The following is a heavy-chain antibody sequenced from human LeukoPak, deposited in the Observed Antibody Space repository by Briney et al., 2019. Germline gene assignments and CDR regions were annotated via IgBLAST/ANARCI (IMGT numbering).Heavy chain of an antibody. CDR3: ATTPYDFWSGYPKD. CDR1: GYTLTELS. CDR2: FDPEDGET. V-gene: IGHV1-24*01. D-gene: IGHD3-3*01. Sequence: ASVKVSCKVSGYTLTELSMHWVRQAPGKGLEWMRGFDPEDGETIYAQKFQGRVTMTEDTSPDTAYMELSSLRSEDTAVYYCATTPYDFWSGYPKDWGQGTLVTVSS. J-gene: IGHJ4*02.